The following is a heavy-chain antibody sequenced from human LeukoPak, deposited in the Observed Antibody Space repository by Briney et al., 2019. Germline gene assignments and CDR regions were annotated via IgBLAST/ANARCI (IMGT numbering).Heavy chain of an antibody. V-gene: IGHV3-66*01. Sequence: GGSLRLSCAASGFTVSSNYMSWVRQAPGKGLEWVSVIYSGGSTYYADSVKGRFTISRDNSKNTLYLQMNSLRAEDTAVYYCARELRAPLSVWSGYNNWFDPWGQGTLVTVSS. CDR2: IYSGGST. D-gene: IGHD3-3*01. CDR3: ARELRAPLSVWSGYNNWFDP. CDR1: GFTVSSNY. J-gene: IGHJ5*02.